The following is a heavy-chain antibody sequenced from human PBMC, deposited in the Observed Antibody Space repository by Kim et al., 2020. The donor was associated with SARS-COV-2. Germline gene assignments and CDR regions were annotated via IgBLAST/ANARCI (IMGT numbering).Heavy chain of an antibody. CDR3: AREFVLYFHAYYYYYGMDV. D-gene: IGHD3-9*01. CDR1: GGSISSSNW. Sequence: SETLSLTCAVSGGSISSSNWWSWVRQPPGKGLEWIGEIYHSGSTNYNPSLKSRVTISVDKSKNQFSLKLSSVTAADTAVYYCAREFVLYFHAYYYYYGMDVWGQGTTVTVSS. J-gene: IGHJ6*02. CDR2: IYHSGST. V-gene: IGHV4-4*02.